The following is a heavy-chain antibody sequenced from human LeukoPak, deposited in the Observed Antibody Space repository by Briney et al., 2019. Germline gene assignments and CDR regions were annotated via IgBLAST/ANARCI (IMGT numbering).Heavy chain of an antibody. Sequence: SETLSLTCALYGGSFSGYYWRWIRHPPGKGLEWIGEINHSGSTNYNPSLKSRVTISVDTSKNQFSLKLSSVTAADTAVYYCARGYCTNGVCYEEVGYYYMDVWGKGTTVTVSS. CDR3: ARGYCTNGVCYEEVGYYYMDV. CDR1: GGSFSGYY. D-gene: IGHD2-8*01. CDR2: INHSGST. V-gene: IGHV4-34*01. J-gene: IGHJ6*03.